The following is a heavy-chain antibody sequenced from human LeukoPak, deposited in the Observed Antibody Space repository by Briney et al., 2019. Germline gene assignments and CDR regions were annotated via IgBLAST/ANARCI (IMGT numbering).Heavy chain of an antibody. CDR3: ARDSPFDP. CDR2: IYYSGST. J-gene: IGHJ5*02. Sequence: SETLSLTCTVSGGSISSYYWSWIRQPPGKGLEWIGYIYYSGSTNYNPSLKSRVTISVDTSKNQFSLKLSSVTAADTAVYYCARDSPFDPWGQGTLVTVSS. V-gene: IGHV4-59*01. CDR1: GGSISSYY.